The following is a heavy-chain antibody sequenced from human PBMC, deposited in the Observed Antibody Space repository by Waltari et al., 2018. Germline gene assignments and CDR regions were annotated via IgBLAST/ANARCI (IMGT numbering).Heavy chain of an antibody. CDR2: MNQDGSET. CDR1: GFTLSSFW. J-gene: IGHJ3*02. V-gene: IGHV3-7*01. D-gene: IGHD6-13*01. Sequence: EVQLVESGGGLVQPGGSLRLSCGGPGFTLSSFWMGWVRQAPGKGLDWVANMNQDGSETYYVDSVKGRFTISRDNAKNSLYLEMNTLRVEDTAIYYCARLSSSWNEKGAFDIWGQGTMVTVSS. CDR3: ARLSSSWNEKGAFDI.